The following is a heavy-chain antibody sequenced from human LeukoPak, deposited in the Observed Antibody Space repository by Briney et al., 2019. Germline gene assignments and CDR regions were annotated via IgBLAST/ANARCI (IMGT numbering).Heavy chain of an antibody. J-gene: IGHJ6*04. CDR1: GFTFSSYE. Sequence: GALRLSCAASGFTFSSYEMNWVRQAPGKGLEWVSYISSSGSTIYYADSVKGRFTISRDNAKNSLYLQMNSLRAEDTAVYYCAELGTTMIGGVWGKGTTVTISS. D-gene: IGHD3-10*02. CDR3: AELGTTMIGGV. CDR2: ISSSGSTI. V-gene: IGHV3-48*03.